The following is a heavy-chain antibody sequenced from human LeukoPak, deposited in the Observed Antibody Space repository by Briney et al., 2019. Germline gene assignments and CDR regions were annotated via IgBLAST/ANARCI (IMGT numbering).Heavy chain of an antibody. D-gene: IGHD2-15*01. J-gene: IGHJ5*02. CDR1: GFRFDDYA. Sequence: QPGGSLRLSCATSGFRFDDYAMHWVRQAPGRGLEWVSGISWNSGSIGYADSVKGRFTISRDNAKNSLYLQMNSLRAEDTALYYCAKGPQVGRRGGRFDPWGQGTLVTVSS. CDR3: AKGPQVGRRGGRFDP. V-gene: IGHV3-9*01. CDR2: ISWNSGSI.